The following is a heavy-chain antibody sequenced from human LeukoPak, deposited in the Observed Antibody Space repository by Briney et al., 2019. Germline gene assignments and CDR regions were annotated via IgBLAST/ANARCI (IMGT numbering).Heavy chain of an antibody. D-gene: IGHD6-19*01. CDR3: ARDYIAVAGTGFDY. V-gene: IGHV4-4*07. CDR2: IYTSGST. CDR1: GGSISSYY. Sequence: SETLSVTCTVSGGSISSYYWSWIRQPAGKGLEWIGRIYTSGSTNYNPSLKSRVTMSVDTSKNQFSLKLSSVTAADTAVYYCARDYIAVAGTGFDYWGQGTLVTVSS. J-gene: IGHJ4*02.